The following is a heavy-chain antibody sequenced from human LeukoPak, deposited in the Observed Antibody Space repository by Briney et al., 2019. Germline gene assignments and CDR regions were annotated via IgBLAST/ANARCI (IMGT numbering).Heavy chain of an antibody. V-gene: IGHV3-21*01. Sequence: GGSLRLSCAASGFTFSSYSMNWVRQARGKGLEWVSSISSSSSYIYYADSVKGRFTISRDNAKNSLYLQMNSLRAEDTAVYYCAREGKQQLTLDYWGQGTLVTVSS. J-gene: IGHJ4*02. CDR1: GFTFSSYS. D-gene: IGHD6-13*01. CDR2: ISSSSSYI. CDR3: AREGKQQLTLDY.